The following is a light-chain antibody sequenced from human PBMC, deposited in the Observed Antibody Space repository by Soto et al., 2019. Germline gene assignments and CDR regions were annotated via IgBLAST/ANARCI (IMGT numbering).Light chain of an antibody. Sequence: DILMTQSPDSLAVSLGERATINCKASQSLLYSSNNRNYLAWYQQKSGHPPRLLIYWASTRESGVPDRFSGSGSGTDFTLTINSMQAEDVAVYFCQQYYSAPETFGQGTKVDIK. CDR3: QQYYSAPET. CDR1: QSLLYSSNNRNY. V-gene: IGKV4-1*01. J-gene: IGKJ1*01. CDR2: WAS.